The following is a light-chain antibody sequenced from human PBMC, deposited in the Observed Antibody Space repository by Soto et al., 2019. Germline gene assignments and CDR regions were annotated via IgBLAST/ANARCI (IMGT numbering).Light chain of an antibody. CDR1: QSVSSN. J-gene: IGKJ1*01. Sequence: EIVMTQSPATLSVSPGERITLSCRASQSVSSNLAWYQQKPGQAPRLLIYGASTRATGIPARFSGTGSGTEFTLTISSLQSEDFAVYYCQHYNNWPQTFGQGTKVDIK. V-gene: IGKV3-15*01. CDR2: GAS. CDR3: QHYNNWPQT.